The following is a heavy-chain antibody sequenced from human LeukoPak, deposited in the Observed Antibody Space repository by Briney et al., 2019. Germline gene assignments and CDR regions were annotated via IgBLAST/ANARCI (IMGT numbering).Heavy chain of an antibody. CDR2: VWYDETNK. CDR1: GFTFSSNG. D-gene: IGHD6-6*01. Sequence: GGSLRLSCAASGFTFSSNGMHWVRQAPDKGLEWVAFVWYDETNKYYADSVKGRFTISRDNSKNTLYLQMNSLRADDTAVYYCAKPGGGSSIGYWGREPRSPSSQ. J-gene: IGHJ4*02. V-gene: IGHV3-30*02. CDR3: AKPGGGSSIGY.